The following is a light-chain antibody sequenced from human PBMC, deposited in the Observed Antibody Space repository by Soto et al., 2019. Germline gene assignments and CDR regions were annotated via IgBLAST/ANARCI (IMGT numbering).Light chain of an antibody. CDR1: QTINNY. Sequence: DIQMTQSPSSLSASLGDRVTITCRASQTINNYLHWYQQRPGKAPKLLIYSASSLQTGVPPRFSGSGSGTHFTLTISRLQPEDFATYDCQQSSRTPHTVGQGTIVEIK. J-gene: IGKJ2*01. V-gene: IGKV1-39*01. CDR3: QQSSRTPHT. CDR2: SAS.